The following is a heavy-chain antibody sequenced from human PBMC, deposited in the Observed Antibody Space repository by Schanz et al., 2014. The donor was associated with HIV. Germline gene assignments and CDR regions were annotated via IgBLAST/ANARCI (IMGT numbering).Heavy chain of an antibody. CDR3: AKPEYDSRGNSQSHFDY. Sequence: QEQLVESGGGVVQPGRSLRLSCVASGFPFNSYGMHWVRQAPGKGLEWVAVISYDAANKFYADSVQGRFTISRDDSKNTLYLQMTTLRIDDTAVYYCAKPEYDSRGNSQSHFDYWGQGTLVTVSS. V-gene: IGHV3-30*18. CDR1: GFPFNSYG. D-gene: IGHD3-22*01. CDR2: ISYDAANK. J-gene: IGHJ4*02.